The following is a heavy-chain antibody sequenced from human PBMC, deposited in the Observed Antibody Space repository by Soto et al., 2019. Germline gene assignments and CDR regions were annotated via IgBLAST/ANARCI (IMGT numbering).Heavy chain of an antibody. J-gene: IGHJ3*02. Sequence: GASVKVSCKASGFTFTSSAVQWVRQARGQRLEWIGWIVVGSGNTNYAQKFQERVTITRDMSTSTAYMELNSLRAEDTAVYYCARERVSYYYDSSGPGAFDIWGQGTMVTVSS. D-gene: IGHD3-22*01. CDR2: IVVGSGNT. V-gene: IGHV1-58*01. CDR1: GFTFTSSA. CDR3: ARERVSYYYDSSGPGAFDI.